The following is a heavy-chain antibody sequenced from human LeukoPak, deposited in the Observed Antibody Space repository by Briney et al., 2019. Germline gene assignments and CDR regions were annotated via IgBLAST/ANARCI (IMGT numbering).Heavy chain of an antibody. CDR1: GGTFSSYA. D-gene: IGHD3-22*01. V-gene: IGHV1-69*05. CDR3: ARAPNYYDSSGYEN. J-gene: IGHJ4*02. CDR2: IIPIFGTA. Sequence: ASVKVSCKASGGTFSSYAISWVRQAPGQGLEWMGGIIPIFGTANYAQKFQGRVTITTDESTSTAYMELSSLRSEDTAVYYCARAPNYYDSSGYENWGQGTLVTVSS.